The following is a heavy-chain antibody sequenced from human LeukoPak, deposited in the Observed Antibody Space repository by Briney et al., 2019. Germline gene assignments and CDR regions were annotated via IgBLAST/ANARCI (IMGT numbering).Heavy chain of an antibody. D-gene: IGHD1-26*01. CDR2: IYDSGST. V-gene: IGHV4-59*01. Sequence: SETLSLTCTVSGGSISSYYWSWIRQPPGKGLEWIGYIYDSGSTNYNPSLKSRVTISVDTSKNQFSLKLSSVIAADTAVYYCVGDQGGSSYRHAFDIWGHGTMVTVSS. CDR3: VGDQGGSSYRHAFDI. J-gene: IGHJ3*02. CDR1: GGSISSYY.